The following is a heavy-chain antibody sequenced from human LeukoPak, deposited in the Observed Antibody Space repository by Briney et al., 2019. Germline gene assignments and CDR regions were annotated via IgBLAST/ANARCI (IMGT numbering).Heavy chain of an antibody. D-gene: IGHD6-6*01. CDR1: GFTFSSYA. J-gene: IGHJ4*02. Sequence: GGSLRLSCAASGFTFSSYAMHWVRQTPGNGLARVAVISYDGSNKYYADSVKGRFTISRDNSKNTLYLQMNSLRAEDTAVYYCARTSIAARPWGHFDYWGQGTLVTVSS. CDR3: ARTSIAARPWGHFDY. V-gene: IGHV3-30*01. CDR2: ISYDGSNK.